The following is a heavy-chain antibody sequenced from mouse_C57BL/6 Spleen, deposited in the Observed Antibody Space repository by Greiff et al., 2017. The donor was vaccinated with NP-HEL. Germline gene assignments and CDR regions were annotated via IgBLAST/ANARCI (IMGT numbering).Heavy chain of an antibody. CDR2: IRNKANGYTT. CDR1: GFTFTDYY. D-gene: IGHD1-1*01. J-gene: IGHJ1*03. CDR3: ARRYNWYFDV. V-gene: IGHV7-3*01. Sequence: EVMLVESGGGLVQPGGSLSLSCAASGFTFTDYYMSWVRQPPGKALEWLGFIRNKANGYTTEYSASVKGRFTISRYNSQSILYLQMNALRAEDSATYYCARRYNWYFDVWGTGTTVTVSS.